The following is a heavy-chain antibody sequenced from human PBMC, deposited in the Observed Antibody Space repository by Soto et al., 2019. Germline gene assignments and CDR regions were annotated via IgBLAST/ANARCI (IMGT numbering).Heavy chain of an antibody. V-gene: IGHV1-18*04. CDR1: GYSFTSYG. Sequence: QVQLVQSGAEVKKPGASVKVSCKASGYSFTSYGFNWVRQAPGQGLEWMGWISANSGNTNYAQNLQGRVTMTTDTSTSTAYMELRSLTSDDTAVYYYARASASNWNYVSSSSWGQGTLVTVSS. J-gene: IGHJ4*02. CDR2: ISANSGNT. D-gene: IGHD1-7*01. CDR3: ARASASNWNYVSSSS.